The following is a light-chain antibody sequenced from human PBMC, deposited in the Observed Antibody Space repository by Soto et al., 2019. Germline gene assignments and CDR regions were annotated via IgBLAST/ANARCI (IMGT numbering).Light chain of an antibody. CDR2: GNN. CDR1: SSNIGAGYD. Sequence: QSVLTQPPSVSGAPGQRVTISCTGGSSNIGAGYDVQWYQQLPGTAPRLLIYGNNNWPSGVPERFSGSNSGTSASLAISGLQADDELDYYCQSYDTGLGGYVFGTGTKVTVL. V-gene: IGLV1-40*01. J-gene: IGLJ1*01. CDR3: QSYDTGLGGYV.